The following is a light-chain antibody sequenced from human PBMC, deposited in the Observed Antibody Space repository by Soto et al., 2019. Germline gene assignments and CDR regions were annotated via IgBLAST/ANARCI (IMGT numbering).Light chain of an antibody. J-gene: IGKJ1*01. CDR2: GAS. CDR1: QSIRHT. Sequence: EIVMTQSPATLSVSPGGRATLSCRASQSIRHTLAWYQQKPGQAPRLLIHGASTRAPVFPARFSGSGSGTDFTLTISSLQSEDFAVYYCQQYDNWPWTFGQGTKVEIK. V-gene: IGKV3-15*01. CDR3: QQYDNWPWT.